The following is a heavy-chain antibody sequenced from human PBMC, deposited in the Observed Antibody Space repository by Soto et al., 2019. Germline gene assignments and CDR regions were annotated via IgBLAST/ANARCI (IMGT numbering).Heavy chain of an antibody. V-gene: IGHV4-39*01. CDR1: GGSISSSSYY. CDR2: IYYSGST. J-gene: IGHJ4*02. Sequence: PSETLSVTCTVSGGSISSSSYYWGWIRQAPGKGLEWIGSIYYSGSTYSNPSLKSRVTISVDPSKNQFSLKLSSVTAADTAVYYCARTLVGATTNYFDYWGQGTLVTIS. D-gene: IGHD1-26*01. CDR3: ARTLVGATTNYFDY.